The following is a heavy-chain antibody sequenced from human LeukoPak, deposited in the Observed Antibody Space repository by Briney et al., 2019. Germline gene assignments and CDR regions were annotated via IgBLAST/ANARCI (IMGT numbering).Heavy chain of an antibody. CDR3: AKGRTFGGVIVPFDY. V-gene: IGHV3-20*04. CDR1: GFTFDDYG. CDR2: INWNGGST. Sequence: GGSLRLSCAASGFTFDDYGMSWVRQAPGKGLEWVSGINWNGGSTGYADSVKGRFTISRDNSKNTLYLQMNSLRAEDTAVYYCAKGRTFGGVIVPFDYWGQGTLVTVSS. J-gene: IGHJ4*02. D-gene: IGHD3-16*02.